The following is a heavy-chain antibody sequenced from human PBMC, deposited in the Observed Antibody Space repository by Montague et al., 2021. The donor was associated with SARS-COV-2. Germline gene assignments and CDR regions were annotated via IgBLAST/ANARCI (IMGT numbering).Heavy chain of an antibody. D-gene: IGHD3-3*01. CDR2: IYDSGGA. V-gene: IGHV4-59*01. Sequence: SETRSLTCTISGGSMRRYYWTWIRQLPGKELEWIGSIYDSGGARYNPSLKSRVSISVDASKNQFSLRVTSVTAADTAVYFCARRGTGNYEILDYWGQGILVTVSS. J-gene: IGHJ4*02. CDR3: ARRGTGNYEILDY. CDR1: GGSMRRYY.